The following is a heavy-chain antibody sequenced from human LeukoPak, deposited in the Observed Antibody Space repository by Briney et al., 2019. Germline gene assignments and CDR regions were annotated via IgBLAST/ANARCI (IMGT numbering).Heavy chain of an antibody. V-gene: IGHV1-69*13. CDR2: IIPIFGTA. CDR1: GGTFSSYA. CDR3: ASYNGYSYGYAYYYYGMDV. Sequence: SVKVSCKASGGTFSSYAISWVRQAPGQGLEWMGGIIPIFGTANYAQKFQGRVTITADESTSTAYMELSSLRSEDTAVYYCASYNGYSYGYAYYYYGMDVWGQGTTVTVSS. D-gene: IGHD5-18*01. J-gene: IGHJ6*02.